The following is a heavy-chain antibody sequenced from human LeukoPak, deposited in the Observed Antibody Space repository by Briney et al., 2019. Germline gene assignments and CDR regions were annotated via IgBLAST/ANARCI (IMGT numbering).Heavy chain of an antibody. J-gene: IGHJ4*02. V-gene: IGHV4-39*07. D-gene: IGHD3-22*01. CDR2: IYYSGST. CDR1: GGSISSSSYY. CDR3: ARDSGYYGGVLDY. Sequence: SETLSLTCTVSGGSISSSSYYWGWIRQPPGKGLEWIGSIYYSGSTYYNPSLKSRVTISVDTSKNQFSLKLSSVTAADTAVYYCARDSGYYGGVLDYWGQGTLVTVSS.